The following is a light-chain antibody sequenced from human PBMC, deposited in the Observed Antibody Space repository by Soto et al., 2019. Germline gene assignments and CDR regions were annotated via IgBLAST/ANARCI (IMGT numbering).Light chain of an antibody. J-gene: IGLJ3*02. V-gene: IGLV2-14*01. CDR1: NSDVGAYNF. CDR3: SSYADSNTPYWM. CDR2: DVS. Sequence: QSALTQPASVSASPGQSFTISCTGTNSDVGAYNFVSWYQLHPDKAPKLIIYDVSNRPSGVSNRFSGSKSGNTASLTISGLLAEDEADYYCSSYADSNTPYWMFGGGTKLTVL.